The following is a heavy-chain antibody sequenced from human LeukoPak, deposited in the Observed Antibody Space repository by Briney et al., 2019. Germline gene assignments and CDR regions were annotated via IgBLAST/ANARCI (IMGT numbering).Heavy chain of an antibody. V-gene: IGHV4-4*07. CDR2: IYTSGST. Sequence: SETLSLTCTVSGGSISSFYWSWVRQPAGKGLEWIGGIYTSGSTNYNPSLKSRVTMSVDTSKNQFSLKLSSVTAADTAVYYCARDPFLEEYYYYMDVWGKGTTVTVSS. D-gene: IGHD3-3*01. J-gene: IGHJ6*03. CDR1: GGSISSFY. CDR3: ARDPFLEEYYYYMDV.